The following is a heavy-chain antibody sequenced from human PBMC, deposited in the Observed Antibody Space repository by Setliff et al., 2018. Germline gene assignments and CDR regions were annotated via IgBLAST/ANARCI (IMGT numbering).Heavy chain of an antibody. CDR1: GDSVGSYY. D-gene: IGHD6-19*01. Sequence: SETLSLTCTVSGDSVGSYYWSWIRQPAGKGLEWIGHIYIGGSANYNPSLKSRVTMSIDTSKNQFSLKLNSVTAADMAVYYCAREQWLDPPGYYYMDVWAKGTTVTVSS. J-gene: IGHJ6*03. CDR3: AREQWLDPPGYYYMDV. V-gene: IGHV4-4*07. CDR2: IYIGGSA.